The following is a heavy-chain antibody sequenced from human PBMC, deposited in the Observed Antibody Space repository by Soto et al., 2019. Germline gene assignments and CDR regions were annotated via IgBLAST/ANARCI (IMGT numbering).Heavy chain of an antibody. CDR3: ATVWAVTFDY. CDR1: GGTFSSYA. Sequence: GASVKVSCKASGGTFSSYAISWVRQAPGQGLEWMGGIIPIFGTTNYAQKFQGRVTMTEDTSTDTAYMELSSPRSEDTAVYYCATVWAVTFDYWGQGTLVTVSS. J-gene: IGHJ4*02. V-gene: IGHV1-69*06. CDR2: IIPIFGTT. D-gene: IGHD2-21*02.